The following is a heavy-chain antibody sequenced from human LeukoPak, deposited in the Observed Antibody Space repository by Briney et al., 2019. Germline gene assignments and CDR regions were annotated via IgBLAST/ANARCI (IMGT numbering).Heavy chain of an antibody. CDR3: ARVYYSNSYDYWYFDL. V-gene: IGHV4-34*01. D-gene: IGHD6-13*01. CDR2: INHSGST. Sequence: SETLSLTCAVYGGSFSGYYWSWIRQPPGKGLEWIGEINHSGSTNYNPSLKSRVTISLDTSRNQFSLKLNSVTAADTAVYYCARVYYSNSYDYWYFDLWGRGTLVTVSS. CDR1: GGSFSGYY. J-gene: IGHJ2*01.